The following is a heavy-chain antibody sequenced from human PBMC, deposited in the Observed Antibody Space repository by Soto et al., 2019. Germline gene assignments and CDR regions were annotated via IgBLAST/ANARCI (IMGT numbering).Heavy chain of an antibody. D-gene: IGHD6-13*01. J-gene: IGHJ6*02. V-gene: IGHV1-69*13. CDR3: ARGPSRSSWLIPSYYYYGMDV. Sequence: SVKVSCKASGCTFSSYAISWVRQAPGQGLEWMGGIIPIFGTANYAQKFQGRVTITADESTSTAYMELSSLRSEDTAVYYCARGPSRSSWLIPSYYYYGMDVWGQGTTVTVSS. CDR1: GCTFSSYA. CDR2: IIPIFGTA.